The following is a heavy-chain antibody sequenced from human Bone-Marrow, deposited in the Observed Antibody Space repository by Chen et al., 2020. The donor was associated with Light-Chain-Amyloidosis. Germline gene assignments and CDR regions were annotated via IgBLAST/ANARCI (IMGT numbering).Heavy chain of an antibody. CDR2: INPVLGTT. V-gene: IGHV1-69*14. CDR1: GGTFDSSA. CDR3: AKRTSMVYVDWFDP. D-gene: IGHD5-18*01. J-gene: IGHJ5*02. Sequence: QVQLVQSGAEGKKPGSSVRVSCKTSGGTFDSSAISWVRQAPGQGLEWVGGINPVLGTTNYAQGFQGIVTITADKSTNTIYMVLSSLRSEDTAIYYCAKRTSMVYVDWFDPWGQGTLVTGSS.